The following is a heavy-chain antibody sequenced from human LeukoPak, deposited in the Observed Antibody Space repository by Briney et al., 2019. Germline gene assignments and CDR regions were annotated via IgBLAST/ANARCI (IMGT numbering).Heavy chain of an antibody. CDR2: ISRDGNKE. D-gene: IGHD7-27*01. J-gene: IGHJ4*02. Sequence: GGSLRLSCVTSGMPFSNYWMFWVREAPGKGLEWVADISRDGNKEVYVDSVKGRFAISRDNRKNSLFLQMNSLRGEDTAVYYCAAELSSTGDPDYWGQGILVTVSS. V-gene: IGHV3-7*05. CDR1: GMPFSNYW. CDR3: AAELSSTGDPDY.